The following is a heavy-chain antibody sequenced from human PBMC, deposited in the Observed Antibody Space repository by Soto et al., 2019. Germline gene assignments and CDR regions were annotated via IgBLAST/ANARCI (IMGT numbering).Heavy chain of an antibody. CDR2: INHSGST. Sequence: SETLSLTGAVYGGSFSGYYWSWIRQPPGKGLEWIGEINHSGSTNYNPSLKRRVTISVDTSKDQFSLKLSSVTAADTAVYYCARGGLNGCSSTSCDSYYYYGMDVWGQGTTVTVSS. J-gene: IGHJ6*02. D-gene: IGHD2-2*01. V-gene: IGHV4-34*01. CDR3: ARGGLNGCSSTSCDSYYYYGMDV. CDR1: GGSFSGYY.